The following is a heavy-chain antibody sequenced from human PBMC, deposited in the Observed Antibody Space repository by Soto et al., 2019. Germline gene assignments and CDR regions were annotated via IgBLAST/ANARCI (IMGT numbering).Heavy chain of an antibody. D-gene: IGHD6-13*01. CDR1: GGSITTGDYF. J-gene: IGHJ4*02. CDR3: ARGRGSSWYFDY. V-gene: IGHV4-30-4*01. Sequence: SETLCLTCTVSGGSITTGDYFWSWIRRPPGRALEWIGYIYYTGSTFYNPSLRSRVTISGDTSKNEFSLTLNSVTAADTAVYYCARGRGSSWYFDYWGQGTLVTVSS. CDR2: IYYTGST.